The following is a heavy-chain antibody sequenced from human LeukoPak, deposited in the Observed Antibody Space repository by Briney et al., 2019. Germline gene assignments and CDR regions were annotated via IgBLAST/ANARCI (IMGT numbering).Heavy chain of an antibody. CDR2: IRSEAKSYAT. D-gene: IGHD3-22*01. V-gene: IGHV3-73*01. CDR3: ARGDSMIVVVKGFDS. Sequence: GGSLRLSCAVSDFTFSGSTMHWVRQASGKGLEWVGQIRSEAKSYATAYAASVKGRFTISRDNSKNTLYLQMGSLRAEDMAMYYCARGDSMIVVVKGFDSWGQGTLVTVSS. CDR1: DFTFSGST. J-gene: IGHJ4*02.